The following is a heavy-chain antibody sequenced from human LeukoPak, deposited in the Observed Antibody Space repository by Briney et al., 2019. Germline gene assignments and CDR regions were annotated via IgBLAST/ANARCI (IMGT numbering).Heavy chain of an antibody. D-gene: IGHD6-6*01. Sequence: GGSLRLSCAASGLSFSSYAMHWVRQAPGKGLEWVAVISYDGSNKHYADSVKGRFTISRDNSKNTLYLQMNSLRAEDTAVYYCAKVQQLVYHYYYMDVWGKGTTVTVSS. V-gene: IGHV3-30-3*02. J-gene: IGHJ6*03. CDR2: ISYDGSNK. CDR1: GLSFSSYA. CDR3: AKVQQLVYHYYYMDV.